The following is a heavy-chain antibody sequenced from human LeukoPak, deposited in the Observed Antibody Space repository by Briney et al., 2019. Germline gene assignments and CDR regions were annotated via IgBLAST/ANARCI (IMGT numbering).Heavy chain of an antibody. V-gene: IGHV3-30-3*01. D-gene: IGHD6-13*01. J-gene: IGHJ4*02. CDR2: ISYDGSNK. CDR3: ARDLRVIWGIAAAGTIDY. Sequence: HPGRSLRLSCAASGFTFSSYAMHWVRQAPGKGLEWVAVISYDGSNKYYADSEKGRFTISRDNSKHTLHLQMNRLRAEDTAVYYCARDLRVIWGIAAAGTIDYWGQGTLVTVSS. CDR1: GFTFSSYA.